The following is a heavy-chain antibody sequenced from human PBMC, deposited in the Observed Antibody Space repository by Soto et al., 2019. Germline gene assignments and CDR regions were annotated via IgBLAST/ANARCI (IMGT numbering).Heavy chain of an antibody. CDR3: ARIEMASIK. CDR1: GGSISSGDYY. J-gene: IGHJ4*02. CDR2: IYYTGST. V-gene: IGHV4-30-4*01. Sequence: SETLSLTCTVSGGSISSGDYYWSWIRQSPGKGLEWIGHIYYTGSTFYSPSLKSRLTISLDTSKNQFSLDLRSVTAADTAMYYCARIEMASIKWGRGTLVTVSS.